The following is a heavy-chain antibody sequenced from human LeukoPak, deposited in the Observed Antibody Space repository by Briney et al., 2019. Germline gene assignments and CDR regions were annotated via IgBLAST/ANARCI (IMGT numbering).Heavy chain of an antibody. CDR2: ISAYNGNT. D-gene: IGHD3-3*01. Sequence: ASVKVSCKASGYTFTGYGISWVRQAPGQGLEWMGWISAYNGNTNYAQKLQGRVTMTTDTSTSTAYMELRSLRSDDTAVYYCASSNDFWSGYYGGPFDYWGQGTLVTVSS. CDR3: ASSNDFWSGYYGGPFDY. CDR1: GYTFTGYG. J-gene: IGHJ4*02. V-gene: IGHV1-18*01.